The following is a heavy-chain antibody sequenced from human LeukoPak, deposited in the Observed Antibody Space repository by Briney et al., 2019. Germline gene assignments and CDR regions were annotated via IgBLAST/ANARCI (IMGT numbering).Heavy chain of an antibody. Sequence: SETLSLTCTVSGGSISSYYWSWIRQPPGKGLEWIGYIYYSGSTNYNPSLKSRVTISVDTSKNQFSLKLSSVIAADTAVYYCARGGYCGGDCYFYYWGQGTLVTVSS. CDR3: ARGGYCGGDCYFYY. V-gene: IGHV4-59*01. D-gene: IGHD2-21*02. CDR2: IYYSGST. J-gene: IGHJ4*02. CDR1: GGSISSYY.